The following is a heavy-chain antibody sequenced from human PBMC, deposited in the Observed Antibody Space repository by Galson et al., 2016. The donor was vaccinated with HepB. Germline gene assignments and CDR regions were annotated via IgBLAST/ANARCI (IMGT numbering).Heavy chain of an antibody. CDR3: TRDWGGDVATRFDY. V-gene: IGHV3-49*03. CDR1: GFNFADHS. Sequence: SLRLSCAASGFNFADHSMSWFRQTPGTGLEWVGLIRSQTYGGTTEHAASVKGRFTISRDDSNSIAYLQMNSLKTEDTGVYYCTRDWGGDVATRFDYWGQGTLVTVSS. CDR2: IRSQTYGGTT. D-gene: IGHD2-21*02. J-gene: IGHJ4*02.